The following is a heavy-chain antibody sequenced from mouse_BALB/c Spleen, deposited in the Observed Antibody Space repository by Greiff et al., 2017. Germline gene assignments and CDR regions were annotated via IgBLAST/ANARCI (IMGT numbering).Heavy chain of an antibody. CDR2: IRNKANGYTT. D-gene: IGHD2-1*01. J-gene: IGHJ3*01. Sequence: EVKLVESGGGLVQPGGSLRLSCATSGFTFTDYYMSWVRQPPGKALEWLGFIRNKANGYTTEYSASVKGRFTISRDNSQSILYLQMNTLRAEDSATYYCARDERGNSAWFAYWGQGTLVTVSA. V-gene: IGHV7-3*02. CDR3: ARDERGNSAWFAY. CDR1: GFTFTDYY.